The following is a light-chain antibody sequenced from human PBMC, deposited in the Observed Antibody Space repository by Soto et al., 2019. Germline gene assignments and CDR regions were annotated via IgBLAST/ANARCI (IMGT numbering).Light chain of an antibody. V-gene: IGKV1-6*01. J-gene: IGKJ1*01. CDR2: AAS. CDR3: LLDYAYFWA. CDR1: QGIRSA. Sequence: AIQLTQSPSSLSASVGDRVTITCRASQGIRSALGWYQQKPGKVPKLLIYAASTWQSGVPSRFSGSGFGTDFTLTISSLQPEDFATYYCLLDYAYFWAFGQGTKVEVK.